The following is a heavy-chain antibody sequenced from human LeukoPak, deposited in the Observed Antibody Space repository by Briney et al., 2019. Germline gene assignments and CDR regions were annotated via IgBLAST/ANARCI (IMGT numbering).Heavy chain of an antibody. J-gene: IGHJ4*02. CDR1: GFSFSSYA. CDR2: ISGDGTRT. V-gene: IGHV3-23*01. Sequence: GGSLRLSCAASGFSFSSYAMTWARQAPVKGLEWVSAISGDGTRTYYADSVKGRFTISRDNSKNTLYLEMSSLRGEDTAIYYCAKWPEGAMDYFDYWGQGTLVTVSS. D-gene: IGHD3-16*01. CDR3: AKWPEGAMDYFDY.